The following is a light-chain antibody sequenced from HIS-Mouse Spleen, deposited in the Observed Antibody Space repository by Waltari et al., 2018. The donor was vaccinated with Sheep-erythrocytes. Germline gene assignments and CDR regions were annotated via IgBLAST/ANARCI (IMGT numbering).Light chain of an antibody. V-gene: IGLV2-8*01. J-gene: IGLJ1*01. Sequence: QSALTQPPSASGSPGQSVTISCTGTSSDVGGYNYVSSYQQHPGKAPKLMIYEVSKRPSGVPDRCSGSKSGNTASLTVSGLQAEDEADYYCSSYAGSNNYVFGTGTKVTVL. CDR1: SSDVGGYNY. CDR3: SSYAGSNNYV. CDR2: EVS.